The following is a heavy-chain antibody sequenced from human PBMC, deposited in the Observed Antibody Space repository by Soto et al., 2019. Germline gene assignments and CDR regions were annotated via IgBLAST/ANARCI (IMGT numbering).Heavy chain of an antibody. CDR3: TIDDAAYYDDSSGYYWIAY. D-gene: IGHD3-22*01. J-gene: IGHJ4*01. CDR2: IKSKTDGGTT. Sequence: RKGLEWVGRIKSKTDGGTTDYAAPVKGRFTISRDDSKNTLYLQMNSLKTEDTAVYYCTIDDAAYYDDSSGYYWIAYWGHGTLVTGSS. V-gene: IGHV3-15*07.